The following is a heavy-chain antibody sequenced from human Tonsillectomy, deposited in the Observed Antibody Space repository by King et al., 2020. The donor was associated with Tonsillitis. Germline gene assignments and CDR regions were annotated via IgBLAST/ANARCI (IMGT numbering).Heavy chain of an antibody. CDR1: GGSFSGYY. V-gene: IGHV4-34*01. CDR3: ARGPETLDAFDI. Sequence: VQLQQWGAGLSKPSETLSLTCAVYGGSFSGYYWSWIRQPPGKGLEWIGEINHSGSTNYNPSLKSRVTISVDTSKNQFSLKLSSVTAADTAVYYCARGPETLDAFDIWGQGTMVTVSS. D-gene: IGHD1-14*01. CDR2: INHSGST. J-gene: IGHJ3*02.